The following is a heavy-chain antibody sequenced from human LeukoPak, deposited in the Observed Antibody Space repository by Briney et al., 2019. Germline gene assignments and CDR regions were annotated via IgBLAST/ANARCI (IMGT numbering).Heavy chain of an antibody. CDR2: IYSGGST. D-gene: IGHD6-13*01. Sequence: GGSLRLSCAASGFTVSTNYMSWVRQAPGKGLEWVSVIYSGGSTYYADSVKGRFTISRHNSENSLYLQMSSLRADDTAVYYCARFRGSWFFDVWGQGTMVTVSS. CDR1: GFTVSTNY. V-gene: IGHV3-53*01. J-gene: IGHJ3*01. CDR3: ARFRGSWFFDV.